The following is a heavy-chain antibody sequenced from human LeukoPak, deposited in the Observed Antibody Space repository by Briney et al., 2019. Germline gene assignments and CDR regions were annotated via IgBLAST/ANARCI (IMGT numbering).Heavy chain of an antibody. Sequence: NRGESLKISCKGSGYSFTSYWIGWVRQMPGKGLEWMGIIYPGDSDTRYSPSFQGQVTISADKSISTAYLQWSSLKASDTAMYYCALSNDYGDYGGGDAFDIWGQGTMVTVSS. V-gene: IGHV5-51*01. CDR1: GYSFTSYW. D-gene: IGHD4-17*01. J-gene: IGHJ3*02. CDR2: IYPGDSDT. CDR3: ALSNDYGDYGGGDAFDI.